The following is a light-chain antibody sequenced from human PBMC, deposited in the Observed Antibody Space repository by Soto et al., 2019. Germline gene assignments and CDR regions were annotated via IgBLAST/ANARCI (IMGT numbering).Light chain of an antibody. CDR3: QQYNSNSLLT. Sequence: DIQMTQSPSTLSASVGDRVTITCRASQSISSWLAWYQQKPGKAPKLLIYDASSLESGVPSRFSGSGSGTEFTLTITSLQPDDFATYYCQQYNSNSLLTFGGGTKVDI. CDR1: QSISSW. V-gene: IGKV1-5*01. J-gene: IGKJ4*01. CDR2: DAS.